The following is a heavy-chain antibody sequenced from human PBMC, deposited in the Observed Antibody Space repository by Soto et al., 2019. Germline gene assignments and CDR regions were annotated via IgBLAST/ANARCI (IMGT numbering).Heavy chain of an antibody. V-gene: IGHV5-51*01. Sequence: GESLKISCKGSGYSFTSYWIGWVRQMPGKGLEWMGIIYPGDSDTRYSPSFQGQVTISADKSISTAYLQWSSLKASDTAMYYCARHYDILTGYPYYYYGMDVWGQGTTVTVSS. CDR3: ARHYDILTGYPYYYYGMDV. J-gene: IGHJ6*02. CDR2: IYPGDSDT. CDR1: GYSFTSYW. D-gene: IGHD3-9*01.